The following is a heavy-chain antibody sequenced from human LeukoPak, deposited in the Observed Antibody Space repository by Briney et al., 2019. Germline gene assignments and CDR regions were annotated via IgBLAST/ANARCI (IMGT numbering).Heavy chain of an antibody. V-gene: IGHV1-46*01. CDR3: ARGMQEDAFDI. J-gene: IGHJ3*02. Sequence: ASVKVSCKASGYTFTSYYMHWVRQAPGQGLEWMGIINPSGGSTSYAQKFQGRVTMTRDTSTSTVYMELSGLRSEDTAVYCCARGMQEDAFDIWGQGTMVTVSS. CDR2: INPSGGST. CDR1: GYTFTSYY.